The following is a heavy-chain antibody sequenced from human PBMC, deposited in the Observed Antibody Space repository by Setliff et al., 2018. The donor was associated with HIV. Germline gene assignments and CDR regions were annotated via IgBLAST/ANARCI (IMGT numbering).Heavy chain of an antibody. CDR2: MFRGGGR. Sequence: SLTCSVSWESKINHDWGWIRQSPGRGLEWIGSMFRGGGRQFQPSLASRVSISGATSKNQFSLKMTSVTPADTAVYFCVGVPSYYGTGTLWVWGKGITVTVSS. D-gene: IGHD3-10*01. V-gene: IGHV4-59*11. CDR3: VGVPSYYGTGTLWV. J-gene: IGHJ6*04. CDR1: WESKINHD.